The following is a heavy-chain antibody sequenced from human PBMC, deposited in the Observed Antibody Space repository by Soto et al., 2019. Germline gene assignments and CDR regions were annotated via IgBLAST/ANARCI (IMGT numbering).Heavy chain of an antibody. Sequence: GGSLRLSCAASGFTFSSYAMSWVRQAPGKGLEWVSAISGSGGSTYYTDSVKGRFTISRDNSKNTLYLQMNSLRAEDTAVYYCAKTHPTYCSGGSCYSDYWGQGTLVTVSS. CDR3: AKTHPTYCSGGSCYSDY. V-gene: IGHV3-23*01. J-gene: IGHJ4*02. D-gene: IGHD2-15*01. CDR1: GFTFSSYA. CDR2: ISGSGGST.